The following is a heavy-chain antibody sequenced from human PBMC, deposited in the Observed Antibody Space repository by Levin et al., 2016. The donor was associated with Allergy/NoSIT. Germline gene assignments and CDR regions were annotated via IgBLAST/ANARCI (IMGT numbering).Heavy chain of an antibody. D-gene: IGHD2-2*01. CDR3: ARVYCSSTSCYSNWYFDL. V-gene: IGHV3-7*03. Sequence: VRQAPGKGLEWVANIKQDGSEKYYVDSVKGRFTISRDNAKNSLYLQMNSLRAEDTAVYYCARVYCSSTSCYSNWYFDLWGRGTLVTVSS. CDR2: IKQDGSEK. J-gene: IGHJ2*01.